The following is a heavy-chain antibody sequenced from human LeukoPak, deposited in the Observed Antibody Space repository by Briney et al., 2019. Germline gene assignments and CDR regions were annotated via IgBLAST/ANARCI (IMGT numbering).Heavy chain of an antibody. CDR2: IYYSGST. D-gene: IGHD3-9*01. J-gene: IGHJ4*02. CDR3: TRLVLTGYMFDY. V-gene: IGHV4-39*01. Sequence: SETLSLTCTVSGGSISSSSYYWGWIRQPPGKGLEWIGSIYYSGSTYYNPSLKSRVTISVDTSKNQFSRKLSSVTAADTAVYYCTRLVLTGYMFDYWGQGTLVTVSS. CDR1: GGSISSSSYY.